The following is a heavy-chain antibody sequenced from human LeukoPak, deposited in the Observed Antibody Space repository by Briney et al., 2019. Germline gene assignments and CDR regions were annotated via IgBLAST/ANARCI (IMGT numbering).Heavy chain of an antibody. CDR3: ARVGLYSSGWSA. CDR1: GFTFSSYS. D-gene: IGHD6-19*01. V-gene: IGHV3-74*01. J-gene: IGHJ4*02. Sequence: GGSLRLSCAASGFTFSSYSMNWVRQAPGKGLVWVSRINSDGSSTNYTDSVKGRFTISRDNAKNTLYLQINSLRAEDTAVYYCARVGLYSSGWSAWGQGTLVTVSS. CDR2: INSDGSST.